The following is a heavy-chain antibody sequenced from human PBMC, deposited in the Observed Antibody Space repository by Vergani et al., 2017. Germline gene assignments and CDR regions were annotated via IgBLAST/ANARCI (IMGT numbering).Heavy chain of an antibody. CDR3: TRSECSGTTCYGHYFDL. Sequence: VELLESGGGLAQPGGSLRVSCSASGFRFTTYYMSWVRQAPGKGLEWVSVIKSDGRTSYAESVRGRFTISRDTSRNAVYLQMNILRVEDTGVYYCTRSECSGTTCYGHYFDLWGQGTLVTVSS. CDR1: GFRFTTYY. J-gene: IGHJ4*02. CDR2: IKSDGRT. V-gene: IGHV3-66*02. D-gene: IGHD2-15*01.